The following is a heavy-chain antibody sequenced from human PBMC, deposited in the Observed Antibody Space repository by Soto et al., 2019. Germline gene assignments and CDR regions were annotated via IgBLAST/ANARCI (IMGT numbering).Heavy chain of an antibody. CDR1: GGSISSYY. Sequence: SETLSLTCTVSGGSISSYYWSWIRQPPGKGLEWIGYIYYSGSTNYNPSLKSRVTISVDTSKNQFSLKLSSVTAADTAVYYCARGRENLDDAFDIWGQGTMVTVSS. CDR3: ARGRENLDDAFDI. V-gene: IGHV4-59*01. J-gene: IGHJ3*02. CDR2: IYYSGST. D-gene: IGHD3-3*01.